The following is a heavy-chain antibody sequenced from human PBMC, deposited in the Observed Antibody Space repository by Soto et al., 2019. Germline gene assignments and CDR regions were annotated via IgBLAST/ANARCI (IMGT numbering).Heavy chain of an antibody. D-gene: IGHD1-26*01. CDR2: INSDGSTT. CDR3: ARVVWELYYFDD. V-gene: IGHV3-74*01. J-gene: IGHJ4*02. Sequence: EVQLVESGGGLVQPGGSLRLSCTASGFTFSSYWMHWVRQAPGKGLVWVSRINSDGSTTAYADSVKGRFTISRDNAKNTLYLQMNSLRVEDTAIYYCARVVWELYYFDDWGQGTLVTVSS. CDR1: GFTFSSYW.